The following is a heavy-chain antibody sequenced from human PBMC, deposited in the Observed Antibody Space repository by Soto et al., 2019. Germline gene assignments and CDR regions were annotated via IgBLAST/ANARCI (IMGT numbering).Heavy chain of an antibody. J-gene: IGHJ6*02. Sequence: SQTLSLTCAISGDSVSSNSAAWNWIRQSPSRGLEWLGRTYYRSKWYNDYAVSVKSRITINPGTSKNQFSLQLNSVTPEDTAVYYCARDRIAAAGSTRGYYGMDVWGQGTTVTVSS. CDR3: ARDRIAAAGSTRGYYGMDV. CDR2: TYYRSKWYN. CDR1: GDSVSSNSAA. V-gene: IGHV6-1*01. D-gene: IGHD6-13*01.